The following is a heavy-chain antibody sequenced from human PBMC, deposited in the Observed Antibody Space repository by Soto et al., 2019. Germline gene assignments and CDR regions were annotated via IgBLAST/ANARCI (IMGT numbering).Heavy chain of an antibody. CDR3: AREGLDFTSGGMDV. Sequence: GGSLRLSCAASGFTFSSYEMNWVRQAPGKGLEWVSYISSSGSTIYYADSVKGRFTISRDNAKNSLYLQMNSLRAEDTAVYYCAREGLDFTSGGMDVWGQGTTVTVS. CDR2: ISSSGSTI. V-gene: IGHV3-48*03. D-gene: IGHD3-3*01. CDR1: GFTFSSYE. J-gene: IGHJ6*02.